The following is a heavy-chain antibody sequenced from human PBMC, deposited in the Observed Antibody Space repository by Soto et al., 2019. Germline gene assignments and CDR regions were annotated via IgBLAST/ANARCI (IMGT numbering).Heavy chain of an antibody. D-gene: IGHD6-19*01. Sequence: GGSLRLSCAASGFMFSTTDMNWVRQAPGKGLEWVSSITSSSSYINYADSVKGRFTISRDNAKTSLYLQMNSLRAEDTAVYYCAREPGVSSGWYVDYWGQGTPVTVSS. CDR3: AREPGVSSGWYVDY. CDR2: ITSSSSYI. CDR1: GFMFSTTD. J-gene: IGHJ4*02. V-gene: IGHV3-21*01.